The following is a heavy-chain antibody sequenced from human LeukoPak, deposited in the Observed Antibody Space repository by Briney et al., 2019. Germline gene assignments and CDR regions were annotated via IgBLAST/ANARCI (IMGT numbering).Heavy chain of an antibody. D-gene: IGHD4-17*01. CDR1: GGSISSSSYY. CDR2: IYYSGST. V-gene: IGHV4-39*01. J-gene: IGHJ4*02. Sequence: SGTLSLTCTVSGGSISSSSYYWGWIRQPPGKGREWIGSIYYSGSTYYNPSLKSQVTISVDTSKNQFSLKLSSVTAADTAVYYCVCSSPSLRVTTYDYWGQGTLVTVSS. CDR3: VCSSPSLRVTTYDY.